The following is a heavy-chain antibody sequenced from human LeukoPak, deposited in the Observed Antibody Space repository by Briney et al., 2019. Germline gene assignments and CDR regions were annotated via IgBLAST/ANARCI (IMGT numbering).Heavy chain of an antibody. V-gene: IGHV3-53*01. Sequence: GGSLRLSCAASGFTVSSNYMNWVRQAPGKGLEWVSVVYSDGSTNYAGSVKGRFTISRDNSKNTLYLQMNSLRAEDTAVYYCARWEVQWLLSRGWFDPWGQGTLVTVSS. D-gene: IGHD6-19*01. J-gene: IGHJ5*02. CDR1: GFTVSSNY. CDR2: VYSDGST. CDR3: ARWEVQWLLSRGWFDP.